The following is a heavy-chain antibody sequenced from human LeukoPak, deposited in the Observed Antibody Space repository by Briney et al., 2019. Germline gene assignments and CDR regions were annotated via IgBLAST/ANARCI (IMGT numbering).Heavy chain of an antibody. D-gene: IGHD5-18*01. J-gene: IGHJ4*02. V-gene: IGHV1-69*04. CDR2: IIPILGIA. CDR3: AARGYSYSDFDY. Sequence: GASVKVSCKASGGTFSSYAISWVRQAPGQGLEWMGRIIPILGIANYAQKFQGRVTITADKSTSTAYMELSSLRSEDTAVYYCAARGYSYSDFDYWGQGTLVIVSS. CDR1: GGTFSSYA.